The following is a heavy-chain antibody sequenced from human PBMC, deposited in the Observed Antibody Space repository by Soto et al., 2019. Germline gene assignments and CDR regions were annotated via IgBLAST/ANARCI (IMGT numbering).Heavy chain of an antibody. Sequence: QVQIVQSGAEEKKPGASVKVSCKASGYTFTGYAMQWVRQFPGQRLEWMGWINAGNGNTKYSQKFQGRVTITRDTSASTAYMELSSLRSEDTAVYSCARADGVGFVGPWGQGTLVTVSS. CDR2: INAGNGNT. CDR3: ARADGVGFVGP. D-gene: IGHD2-2*01. CDR1: GYTFTGYA. J-gene: IGHJ5*02. V-gene: IGHV1-3*05.